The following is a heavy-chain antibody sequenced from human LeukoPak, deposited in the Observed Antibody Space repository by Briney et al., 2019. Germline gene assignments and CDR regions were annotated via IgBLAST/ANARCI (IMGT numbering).Heavy chain of an antibody. CDR3: ARVRCSSNSCFPDY. V-gene: IGHV3-74*01. D-gene: IGHD2-2*01. CDR2: INSDGSTT. CDR1: GFTFSSYW. J-gene: IGHJ4*02. Sequence: GGSLRLSCAATGFTFSSYWMHWVRQAPGKGLVWVSRINSDGSTTDYADSVKGRFTISRGNAKNTLYLQMNSLRAEDTAVYYCARVRCSSNSCFPDYWGQGTLVTVSS.